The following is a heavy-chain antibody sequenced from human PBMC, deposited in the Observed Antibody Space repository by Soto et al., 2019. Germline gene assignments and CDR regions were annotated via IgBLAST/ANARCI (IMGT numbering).Heavy chain of an antibody. J-gene: IGHJ4*02. Sequence: EVQLVESGGGLVQPGGSLRLSCAASGFTLSDNWIHWVRRVPGKGLVWVSRTNSDGSSVTYADSVKGRFTLSRDNAQYTLFLQMDSLRGGDNAMYYRGRTPEQPAFDYWGQGTLVNVSS. CDR2: TNSDGSSV. V-gene: IGHV3-74*03. CDR1: GFTLSDNW. D-gene: IGHD5-18*01. CDR3: GRTPEQPAFDY.